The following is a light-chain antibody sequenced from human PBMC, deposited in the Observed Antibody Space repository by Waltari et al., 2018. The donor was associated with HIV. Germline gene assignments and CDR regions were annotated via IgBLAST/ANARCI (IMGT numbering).Light chain of an antibody. J-gene: IGKJ3*01. CDR2: KAS. V-gene: IGKV1-5*03. CDR1: QTVYNW. Sequence: DIPLTHSPSTGTSCVGDIITITCRASQTVYNWLAWYQQIPGKAPKLLIYKASTLESGVPSRFSGSGSGTEFTLTINGLQSDDFATYYCQQYYSYSTFGPGTKVDIK. CDR3: QQYYSYST.